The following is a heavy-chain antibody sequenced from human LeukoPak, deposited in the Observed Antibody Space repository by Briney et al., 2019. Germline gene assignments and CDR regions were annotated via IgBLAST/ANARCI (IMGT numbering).Heavy chain of an antibody. CDR2: INHSGST. V-gene: IGHV4-34*01. CDR1: SESFSGYF. CDR3: ARGRFRWLAHFDY. J-gene: IGHJ4*02. Sequence: SETLSLTCAIYSESFSGYFWSWIRQPPGKGLEWIGEINHSGSTNYNPSLKSRVTISVDTSKNQFSLKLSSVTAADTAVYYCARGRFRWLAHFDYWGQGTLVTVSS. D-gene: IGHD6-19*01.